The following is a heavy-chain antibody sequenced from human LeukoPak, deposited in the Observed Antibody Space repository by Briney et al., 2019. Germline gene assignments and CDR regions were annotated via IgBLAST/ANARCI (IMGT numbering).Heavy chain of an antibody. CDR1: GFTFSGSA. J-gene: IGHJ6*02. CDR2: IRSKANSYAT. V-gene: IGHV3-73*01. D-gene: IGHD3-9*01. Sequence: GGSLRLSCAASGFTFSGSAMHWVRQASGKGLEWVGRIRSKANSYATAYAASVKGRFTISRDDSKNTAYLQMNSLKTEDTAVYYCTRPGRLGPNYDILTGYPPYYYYGMDVWGQGTTVTVSS. CDR3: TRPGRLGPNYDILTGYPPYYYYGMDV.